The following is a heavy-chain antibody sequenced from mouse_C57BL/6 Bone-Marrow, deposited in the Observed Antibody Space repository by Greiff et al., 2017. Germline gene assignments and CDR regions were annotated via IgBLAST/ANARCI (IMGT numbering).Heavy chain of an antibody. CDR1: GYTFTSYW. J-gene: IGHJ3*01. Sequence: VQLQQSGAELVKPGASVKLSCKASGYTFTSYWMHWVKQRPGQGLEWIGMIHPNSGSTNYNEKFKSKATLTVDKSSSTAYIQLSSLTSEVSAVYYCARKGGMVTATDGGFAYWGQGTLVTVSA. CDR3: ARKGGMVTATDGGFAY. CDR2: IHPNSGST. V-gene: IGHV1-64*01. D-gene: IGHD2-10*02.